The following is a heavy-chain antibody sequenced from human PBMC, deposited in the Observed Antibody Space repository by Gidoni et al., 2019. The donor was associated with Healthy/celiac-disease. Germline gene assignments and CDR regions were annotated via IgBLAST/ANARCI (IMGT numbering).Heavy chain of an antibody. CDR2: MNPNSGNT. D-gene: IGHD6-13*01. V-gene: IGHV1-8*01. J-gene: IGHJ6*03. CDR1: GYPFTSYD. Sequence: QVQLVQSGAEVKKPGASVKVSCKASGYPFTSYDINWVRPATGQGLEWMGWMNPNSGNTGYAQKFQGRVTMTRNTSISTAYMELSSLRSEDTAVYYCARYRSGSSSWPGWDSLYYYYYMDVWGKGTTVTVSS. CDR3: ARYRSGSSSWPGWDSLYYYYYMDV.